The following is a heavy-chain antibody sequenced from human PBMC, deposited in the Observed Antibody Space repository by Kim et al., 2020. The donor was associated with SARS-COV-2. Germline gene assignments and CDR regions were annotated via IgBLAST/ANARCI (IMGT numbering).Heavy chain of an antibody. D-gene: IGHD1-26*01. CDR3: ARTPSLVGGGGIDY. Sequence: ASVKVSCKASGYTFTSYGISWVRQAPGQGREWMGWISAYNGNTNYAQKLQGRVTMTTDTSTSTAYMELRSLRSDDTAVYYCARTPSLVGGGGIDYWGQGTLVTVSS. J-gene: IGHJ4*02. V-gene: IGHV1-18*04. CDR1: GYTFTSYG. CDR2: ISAYNGNT.